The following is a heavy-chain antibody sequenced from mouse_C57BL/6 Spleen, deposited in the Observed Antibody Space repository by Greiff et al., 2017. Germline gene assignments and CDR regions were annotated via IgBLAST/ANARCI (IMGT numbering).Heavy chain of an antibody. V-gene: IGHV3-6*01. J-gene: IGHJ2*01. CDR2: ISYDGSN. Sequence: EVKLQESGPGLVKPSQSLSLTCSVTGYSITSGYYWNWIRQFPGNKLEWMGYISYDGSNNYNPSLKNRISITRDTSKNQFFLKLNSVTTEDTATYYCARSGGPLDYWGQGTTLTVSS. CDR1: GYSITSGYY. CDR3: ARSGGPLDY. D-gene: IGHD3-2*02.